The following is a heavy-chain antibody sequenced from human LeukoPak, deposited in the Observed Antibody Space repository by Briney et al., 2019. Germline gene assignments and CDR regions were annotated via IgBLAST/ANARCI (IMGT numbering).Heavy chain of an antibody. CDR1: GFTFSTYW. D-gene: IGHD3-3*01. J-gene: IGHJ4*02. CDR3: ASSYYDFWSGYYPKDY. V-gene: IGHV3-7*01. Sequence: GGSLRLSCAASGFTFSTYWMTWVRQAPGKGLEWVANIKQDGSEKYYVDSVKGRFTISRDNAKNSLYLQMNSLRAEDTAVYYCASSYYDFWSGYYPKDYWGQGTLVTVSS. CDR2: IKQDGSEK.